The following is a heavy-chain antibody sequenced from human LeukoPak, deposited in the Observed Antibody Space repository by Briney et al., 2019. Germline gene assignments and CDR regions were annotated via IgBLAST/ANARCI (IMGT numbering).Heavy chain of an antibody. CDR1: GFTFANFG. Sequence: PGGSLRLSCAASGFTFANFGMHWVRQAPGKGLEWVAFIPSDGNNKYYTNSVKGRFTISRDNSKNTLFLQMNSLRAEDTAVYYCAKELGSTRSAHDYWGQGTLVTVSS. CDR3: AKELGSTRSAHDY. J-gene: IGHJ4*02. D-gene: IGHD3-16*01. CDR2: IPSDGNNK. V-gene: IGHV3-30*02.